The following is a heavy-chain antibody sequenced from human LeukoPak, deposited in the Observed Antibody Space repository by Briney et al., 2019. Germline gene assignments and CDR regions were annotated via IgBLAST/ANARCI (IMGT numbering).Heavy chain of an antibody. J-gene: IGHJ3*02. D-gene: IGHD6-13*01. V-gene: IGHV3-7*01. CDR1: GFTLSSHY. CDR2: IKQDGSDK. Sequence: GGSLRLSCAASGFTLSSHYISWVRQAPGKGLEWVANIKQDGSDKFYVDSVRGRFTISRDNAKNSLYLQMNSLRAEDTAVYYCAREGITALGDDAFDIWGQGTMVTVSS. CDR3: AREGITALGDDAFDI.